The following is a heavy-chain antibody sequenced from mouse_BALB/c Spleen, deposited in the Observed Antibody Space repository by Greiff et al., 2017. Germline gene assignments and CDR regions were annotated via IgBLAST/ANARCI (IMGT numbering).Heavy chain of an antibody. J-gene: IGHJ3*01. CDR2: ISSGSSTI. D-gene: IGHD2-14*01. CDR1: GFTFSSFG. CDR3: ARAYYRYD. Sequence: EVKLMESGGGLVQPGGSRKLSCAASGFTFSSFGMHWVRQAPEKGLEWVAYISSGSSTIYYADTVKGRFTISRDNPKNTLFLQMTSLRSEDTAMYYCARAYYRYDWGQGTLVTVSA. V-gene: IGHV5-17*02.